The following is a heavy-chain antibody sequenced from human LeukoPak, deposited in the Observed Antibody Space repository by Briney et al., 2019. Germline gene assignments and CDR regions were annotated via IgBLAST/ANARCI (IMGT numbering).Heavy chain of an antibody. J-gene: IGHJ4*02. D-gene: IGHD2-15*01. V-gene: IGHV3-13*01. CDR1: GFTFSSYD. Sequence: SGGSLRLSCAASGFTFSSYDMHWVRQATGKGLEWVSAIGTAGDTYYPGSVKGRFTISRENAKNSLYLQMNSLRAGDTAVYYCARGSLQGVVVAATTTGGVDYWGQGTLVTVSS. CDR2: IGTAGDT. CDR3: ARGSLQGVVVAATTTGGVDY.